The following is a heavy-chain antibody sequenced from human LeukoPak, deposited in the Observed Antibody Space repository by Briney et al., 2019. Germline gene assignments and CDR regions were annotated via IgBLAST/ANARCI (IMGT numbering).Heavy chain of an antibody. V-gene: IGHV4-59*11. D-gene: IGHD6-25*01. Sequence: SSETLSLTCSVSGDSITNRYWSWIRQPPGKGLEWIGYVYYTGITNYNPSLKSRVTISVDTSKNQVSLRLNSMTAADTAVYYCVRTARLLDYWGQGALVIVSS. CDR1: GDSITNRY. CDR3: VRTARLLDY. CDR2: VYYTGIT. J-gene: IGHJ4*02.